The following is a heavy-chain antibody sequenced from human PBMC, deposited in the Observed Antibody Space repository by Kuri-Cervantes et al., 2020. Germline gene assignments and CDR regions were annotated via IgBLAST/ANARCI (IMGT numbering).Heavy chain of an antibody. V-gene: IGHV4-4*02. Sequence: SETLSLTCAVSGGSISSSNWWSWVRQPPGKGLEWIGGIYHSGSTNYNPSLKSRVTISVDKSKNQFSLKLSSVTAADTAVYYCARDYYDSSGRTGASFDYWGQGTLVTVSS. CDR2: IYHSGST. J-gene: IGHJ4*02. CDR1: GGSISSSNW. D-gene: IGHD3-22*01. CDR3: ARDYYDSSGRTGASFDY.